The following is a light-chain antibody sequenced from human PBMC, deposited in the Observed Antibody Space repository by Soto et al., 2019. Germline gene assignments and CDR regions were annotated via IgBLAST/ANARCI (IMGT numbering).Light chain of an antibody. J-gene: IGLJ1*01. Sequence: QSVLTQPPSASGTPGQRVTISCSGSSSNIGSNAVHWYQQLPGAAPKVLIYYDSQRPSGVPDRFSGSKSGTSASLAISGLQSEDEADYYCAACDDSLGGVFGTGTKLTVL. CDR2: YDS. V-gene: IGLV1-44*01. CDR3: AACDDSLGGV. CDR1: SSNIGSNA.